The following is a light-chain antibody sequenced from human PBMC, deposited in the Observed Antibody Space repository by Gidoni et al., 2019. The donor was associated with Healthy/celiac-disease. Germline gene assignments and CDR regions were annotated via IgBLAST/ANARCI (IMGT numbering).Light chain of an antibody. J-gene: IGKJ4*01. CDR1: QSVSSY. Sequence: EIVLTQSPATLSLSPGESATLSCRASQSVSSYLAWYQQKPGQSPRLLIYDASNRATGIPARFSGSGSGTDFTLTISSLEPEYFAVYYCQQRSNWPRDTFGGGTKVETK. CDR2: DAS. CDR3: QQRSNWPRDT. V-gene: IGKV3-11*01.